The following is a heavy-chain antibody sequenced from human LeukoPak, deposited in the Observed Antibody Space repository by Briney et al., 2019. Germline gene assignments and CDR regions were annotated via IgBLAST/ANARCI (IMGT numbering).Heavy chain of an antibody. CDR3: ARPKVTGEYYFDY. D-gene: IGHD7-27*01. V-gene: IGHV3-11*03. CDR2: ISSSSGYT. Sequence: GGSLRLSCAASGFTFSDYYMSWIRRAPGKELEWVSYISSSSGYTNYADSVKGRFTISRDNAKNSLYLQMYSLRAEDTAVYYCARPKVTGEYYFDYWGQGTLVTVSS. J-gene: IGHJ4*02. CDR1: GFTFSDYY.